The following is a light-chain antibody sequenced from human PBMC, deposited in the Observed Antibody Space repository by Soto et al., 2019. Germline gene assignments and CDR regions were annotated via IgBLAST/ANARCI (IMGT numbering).Light chain of an antibody. V-gene: IGKV1-5*01. CDR2: HAS. CDR1: QTINNW. Sequence: DIQMTQSPSTLSASIGDRVTITCRASQTINNWLAWYQQKPGKAPNILIYHASNLETGVPSRFSGSAFGTEFTLTIRSLQPDDFATYYCQHYNSYPWTFGQGTKVEIK. J-gene: IGKJ1*01. CDR3: QHYNSYPWT.